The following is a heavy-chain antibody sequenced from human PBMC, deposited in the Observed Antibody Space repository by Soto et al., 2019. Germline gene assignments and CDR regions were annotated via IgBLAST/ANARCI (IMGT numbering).Heavy chain of an antibody. Sequence: GESLKISCKGSGYSFTSYWIGWVRQMPGKGLEWMGIIYPGDSDTRYNPSFQGQVTISADKSISTAYLQWSSLKASDTAMYYCARILTGDYGPNYYYYYGMDVWGQGTTVNVSS. D-gene: IGHD3-9*01. V-gene: IGHV5-51*01. CDR2: IYPGDSDT. J-gene: IGHJ6*02. CDR1: GYSFTSYW. CDR3: ARILTGDYGPNYYYYYGMDV.